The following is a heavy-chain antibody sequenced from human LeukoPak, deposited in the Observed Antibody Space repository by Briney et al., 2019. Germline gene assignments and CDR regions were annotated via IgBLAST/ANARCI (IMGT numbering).Heavy chain of an antibody. V-gene: IGHV3-74*01. D-gene: IGHD3-16*01. CDR1: GFTFSYYW. Sequence: GGSLRLSCAASGFTFSYYWMHWVRQAPGKGLVWVSRISGDGSSTNYADSVKGRFTISRDNAKDTLYLQMNSLRAEDTAVYYCARTYLVGWYFDLWGRGTLVTVSS. CDR3: ARTYLVGWYFDL. CDR2: ISGDGSST. J-gene: IGHJ2*01.